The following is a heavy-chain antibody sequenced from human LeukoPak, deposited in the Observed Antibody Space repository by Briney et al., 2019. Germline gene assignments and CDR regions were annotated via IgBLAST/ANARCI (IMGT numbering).Heavy chain of an antibody. J-gene: IGHJ4*02. Sequence: SETLSLTCTVSGYSISSGYYWGWIRQPPGQGLEWIGYIYYSGSTNYNPSLKSRVTISVDTSKNQFSLKLSSVTAADTAVYYCARGQGYSGSYYLYYWGQGTLVTVSS. CDR3: ARGQGYSGSYYLYY. CDR2: IYYSGST. V-gene: IGHV4-61*01. CDR1: GYSISSGYY. D-gene: IGHD1-26*01.